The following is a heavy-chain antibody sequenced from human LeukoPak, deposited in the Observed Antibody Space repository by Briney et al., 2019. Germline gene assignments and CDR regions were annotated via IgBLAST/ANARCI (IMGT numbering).Heavy chain of an antibody. J-gene: IGHJ4*02. CDR3: ARVVLLWFGEIDY. V-gene: IGHV4-39*07. Sequence: SETLSLTCTVSGGSISSSSYYWGWIRQPPGKGLEWIGSIYYSGSTYYNPSLKSRVTISVGTSKNQFSLKLSSVTAADTAVYYCARVVLLWFGEIDYWGQGTLVTVSS. D-gene: IGHD3-10*01. CDR1: GGSISSSSYY. CDR2: IYYSGST.